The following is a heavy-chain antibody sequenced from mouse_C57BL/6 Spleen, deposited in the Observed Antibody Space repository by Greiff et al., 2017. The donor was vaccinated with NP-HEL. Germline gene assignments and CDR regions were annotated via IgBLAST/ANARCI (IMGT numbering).Heavy chain of an antibody. CDR2: IDPENGDT. Sequence: EVQRVESGAELVRPGASVKLSCTASGFNIKDDYMHWVKQRPEQGLEWIGWIDPENGDTEYASKFQGKATITADTSSNTAYLQLSSLTSEDTAVYYCTPHYYGSSYERFAYWGQGTLVTVSA. J-gene: IGHJ3*01. CDR1: GFNIKDDY. D-gene: IGHD1-1*01. CDR3: TPHYYGSSYERFAY. V-gene: IGHV14-4*01.